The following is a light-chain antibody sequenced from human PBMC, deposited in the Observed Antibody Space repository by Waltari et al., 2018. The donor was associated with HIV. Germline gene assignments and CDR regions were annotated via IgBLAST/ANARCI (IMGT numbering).Light chain of an antibody. CDR1: NLGETD. Sequence: SYDLSQPPSVSVSPGHTATIACSGNNLGETDVSWYQLQPGQSPLLVIYQDVKRHSGIPDRFSGSNSGNTATLTISGTQSVDEADYYCQASDSGTVVFGGGTKLTVL. J-gene: IGLJ2*01. CDR3: QASDSGTVV. V-gene: IGLV3-1*01. CDR2: QDV.